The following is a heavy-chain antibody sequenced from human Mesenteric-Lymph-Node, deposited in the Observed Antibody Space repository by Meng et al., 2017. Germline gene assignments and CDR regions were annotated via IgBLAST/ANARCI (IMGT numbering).Heavy chain of an antibody. CDR2: IYPGDSDT. D-gene: IGHD2-2*01. CDR3: ARVMERYCSGNSCYEYDVFDM. J-gene: IGHJ3*02. V-gene: IGHV5-51*01. CDR1: GYSFTSYW. Sequence: GESLKISCKGSGYSFTSYWIGWVRQMPGKGLEWMGIIYPGDSDTRYSPSFQGQVTISADKSISTAYLQWSSLKASDTAMYYCARVMERYCSGNSCYEYDVFDMWGQGTMVTVSS.